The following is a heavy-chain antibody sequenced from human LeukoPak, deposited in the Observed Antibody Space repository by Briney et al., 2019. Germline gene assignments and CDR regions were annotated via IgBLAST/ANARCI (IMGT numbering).Heavy chain of an antibody. CDR1: GFTFSRHG. D-gene: IGHD5-18*01. J-gene: IGHJ4*02. V-gene: IGHV3-23*01. CDR3: AKLNSYGDY. Sequence: GGSLRLFCAVSGFTFSRHGMSWVRQAPGKGLEWVSTISGSGDSTYYADSVKGRFTISRDNSKNMVFLQMDSLRVEDTAAYYCAKLNSYGDYWGQGTLVTISS. CDR2: ISGSGDST.